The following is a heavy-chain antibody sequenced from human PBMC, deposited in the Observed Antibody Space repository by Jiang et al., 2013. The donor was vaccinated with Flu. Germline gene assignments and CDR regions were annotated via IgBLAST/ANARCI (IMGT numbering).Heavy chain of an antibody. J-gene: IGHJ4*02. CDR1: GFSLSTSGMS. Sequence: KPTQTLTLTCSFSGFSLSTSGMSVNWIRQAPGKVPEWLAAIDWHENKYSRRSLKTRLTISKDTSNNRVVLTMTNMAPVDTATYYCARKYCRGGHCPIDYWGQGILVTVS. D-gene: IGHD2-15*01. CDR3: ARKYCRGGHCPIDY. V-gene: IGHV2-70*01. CDR2: IDWHENK.